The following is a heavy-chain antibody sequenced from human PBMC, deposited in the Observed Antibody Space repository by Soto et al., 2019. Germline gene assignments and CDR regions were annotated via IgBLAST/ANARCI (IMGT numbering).Heavy chain of an antibody. D-gene: IGHD1-7*01. CDR1: GFAFRSYA. CDR3: ASRRGFGTYYFAY. Sequence: QVQLVESGGGVVQPGRSLRLSCEASGFAFRSYAVHWVRQAPGKGLDWVALISYDGSNVYYADSVKGRFTISRDNSKNTLYLQMNSLRAEDTAVYYRASRRGFGTYYFAYWGQGTLVTVSS. CDR2: ISYDGSNV. V-gene: IGHV3-30*14. J-gene: IGHJ4*02.